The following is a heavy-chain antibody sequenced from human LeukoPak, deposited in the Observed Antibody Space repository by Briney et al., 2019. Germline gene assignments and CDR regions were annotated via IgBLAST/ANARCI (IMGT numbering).Heavy chain of an antibody. D-gene: IGHD6-13*01. CDR2: IKQDGSEK. J-gene: IGHJ4*02. CDR3: ARVGALSSSWLLY. V-gene: IGHV3-7*01. Sequence: GESLRLSCAASGFIIISYRMSWVRQAPGKGLEWVANIKQDGSEKYYVDSVKGRFTISRDNAKNSLYLQMNSLRAEDTAVYFCARVGALSSSWLLYWGQGTLVTVSS. CDR1: GFIIISYR.